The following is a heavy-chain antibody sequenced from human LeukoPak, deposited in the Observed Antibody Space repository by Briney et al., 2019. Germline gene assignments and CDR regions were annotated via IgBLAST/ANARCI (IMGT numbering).Heavy chain of an antibody. J-gene: IGHJ4*01. CDR2: IHRSGST. CDR1: GGSISSSTW. V-gene: IGHV4-4*02. CDR3: ATGGSSWNEY. D-gene: IGHD6-13*01. Sequence: SETLSLTCAVSGGSISSSTWWSWVRQPPGKGLEWIGEIHRSGSTYYNPSLESRLTMSLDKSKNQFSLNLYSMAAADTAVYFCATGGSSWNEYWGQGTLVAVSS.